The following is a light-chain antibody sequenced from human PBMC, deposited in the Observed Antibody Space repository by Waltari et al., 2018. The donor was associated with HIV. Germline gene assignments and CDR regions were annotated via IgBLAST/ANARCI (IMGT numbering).Light chain of an antibody. V-gene: IGLV2-23*02. CDR1: SSDVGSYNI. CDR3: CSYAGSNTHV. J-gene: IGLJ1*01. Sequence: QSALTQPASVSGSPGQSITISCTGTSSDVGSYNIDSWYQQHPGKAPKLMIYEVSKRPSGVSNRFSASKSANTASLTISGLQAEDEADYYCCSYAGSNTHVFGTGTKVTVL. CDR2: EVS.